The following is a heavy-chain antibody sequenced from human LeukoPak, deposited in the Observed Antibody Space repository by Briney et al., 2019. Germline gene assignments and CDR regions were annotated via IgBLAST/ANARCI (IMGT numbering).Heavy chain of an antibody. CDR1: GYTFTGYY. CDR2: INPNSGGT. D-gene: IGHD6-19*01. CDR3: ARERGWFAFDI. Sequence: ASVKVSCKASGYTFTGYYMHWVRQAPGQGLEWMGWINPNSGGTNYAQKFQGRVTMTRNTSTGTAYMELSSLRSEDTAVYYCARERGWFAFDIWGQGAMVTVSS. J-gene: IGHJ3*02. V-gene: IGHV1-2*02.